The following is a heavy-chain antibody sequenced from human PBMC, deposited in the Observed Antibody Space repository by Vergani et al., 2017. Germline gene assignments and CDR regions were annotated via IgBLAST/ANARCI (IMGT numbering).Heavy chain of an antibody. V-gene: IGHV3-21*01. J-gene: IGHJ4*02. CDR1: GFTFSSYS. Sequence: EVQLVESGGGLVKPGGSLRLSCAASGFTFSSYSMNWVRQAPGKGLEWVSSISSSSSYIYYADSVKGRFTISRDNAKNSLYLQMYSLRAEDTAVYYCAREDYGGNSGDYWGQGTLVTVSS. CDR2: ISSSSSYI. D-gene: IGHD4-23*01. CDR3: AREDYGGNSGDY.